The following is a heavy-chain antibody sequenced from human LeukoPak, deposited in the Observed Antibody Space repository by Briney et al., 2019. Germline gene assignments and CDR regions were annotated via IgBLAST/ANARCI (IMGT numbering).Heavy chain of an antibody. CDR3: ASAPLDYYDSSGVFDY. V-gene: IGHV3-11*01. J-gene: IGHJ4*02. CDR2: ISSSGSTI. D-gene: IGHD3-22*01. CDR1: GFTFSDYY. Sequence: GGSLRLSCAASGFTFSDYYMSWIRQAPGKGLEWVSYISSSGSTIYYADSVKGRFTISRDNAKNSLYLQMNSLRAEDTAVYYCASAPLDYYDSSGVFDYWGQGTLVTVSS.